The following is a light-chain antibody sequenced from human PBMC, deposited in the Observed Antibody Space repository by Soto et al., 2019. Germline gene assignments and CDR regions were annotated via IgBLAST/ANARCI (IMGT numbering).Light chain of an antibody. Sequence: QFSATLSVSPGERATLSCRASQRLGPNLAWYQQKPGQAPRLLIYAASTRATGVSGRFSGSGSGTEFTLTISSLQSEDFAVYYCQQYNSWPLTFGGGTKVDIK. J-gene: IGKJ4*01. CDR2: AAS. V-gene: IGKV3-15*01. CDR3: QQYNSWPLT. CDR1: QRLGPN.